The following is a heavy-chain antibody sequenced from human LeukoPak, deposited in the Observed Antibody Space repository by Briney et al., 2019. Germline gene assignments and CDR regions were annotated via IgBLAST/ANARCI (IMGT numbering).Heavy chain of an antibody. CDR3: ARGRRPDCSSTSCYYYYYMDV. J-gene: IGHJ6*03. D-gene: IGHD2-2*01. Sequence: PSETLSLTCAVYGGSFSGYYWSWIRQPPGKGLEGIGEINHSGSTNYNPSLKSRVTISVDTSKNQFSLKLSSVTAADTAVYYCARGRRPDCSSTSCYYYYYMDVWGKGATATVSS. CDR2: INHSGST. V-gene: IGHV4-34*01. CDR1: GGSFSGYY.